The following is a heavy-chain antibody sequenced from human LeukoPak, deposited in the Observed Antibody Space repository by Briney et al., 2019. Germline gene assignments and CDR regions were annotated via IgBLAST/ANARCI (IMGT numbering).Heavy chain of an antibody. CDR3: ARSGIYCSGGSCYLVGFDY. D-gene: IGHD2-15*01. CDR2: ISSSSSYI. J-gene: IGHJ4*02. V-gene: IGHV3-21*01. CDR1: GFTFSSYG. Sequence: PGGSLRLSCAASGFTFSSYGMHWVRQAPGKGLEWVSSISSSSSYIYYADSVKGRFTISRDNAKNSLYLQMNSLRAEDTAVYYCARSGIYCSGGSCYLVGFDYWGQGTLVTVSS.